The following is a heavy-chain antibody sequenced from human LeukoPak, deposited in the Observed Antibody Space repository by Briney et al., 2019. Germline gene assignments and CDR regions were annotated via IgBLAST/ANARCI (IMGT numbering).Heavy chain of an antibody. V-gene: IGHV4-34*01. CDR2: INHSGST. CDR3: ARSPDYYDSSGYYFGGLIDI. CDR1: GGSFSGYY. Sequence: SETLSLTCAVYGGSFSGYYWSWIRQPPGKGLEWIGEINHSGSTNYNPSLKSRVTISVDTSKNQFSLKLSSVTAADTAVYYCARSPDYYDSSGYYFGGLIDIWGQGTMVTVSS. D-gene: IGHD3-22*01. J-gene: IGHJ3*02.